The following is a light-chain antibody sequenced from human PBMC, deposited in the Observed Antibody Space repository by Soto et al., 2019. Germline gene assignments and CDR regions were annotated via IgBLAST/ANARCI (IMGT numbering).Light chain of an antibody. Sequence: DIVMTQSPDSLAVSLGERATINCKSSQSVLYSSNKKNYLAWYQQKPGQPPKLLIYWASTRESGVPDRFSGSGSGTDFTLTISSLQAEDVAVYCCQQYYSTPPRTFGQGTKVEIK. CDR2: WAS. J-gene: IGKJ1*01. V-gene: IGKV4-1*01. CDR3: QQYYSTPPRT. CDR1: QSVLYSSNKKNY.